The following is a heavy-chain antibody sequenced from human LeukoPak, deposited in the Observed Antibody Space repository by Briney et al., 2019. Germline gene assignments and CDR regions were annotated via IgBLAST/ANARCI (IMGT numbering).Heavy chain of an antibody. CDR3: AKDRNSGWIFDY. J-gene: IGHJ4*02. CDR1: GFTFSSYG. CDR2: ISYDGSNK. Sequence: SGGSLRLSCAASGFTFSSYGMHWVRQAPGKGLEWVAVISYDGSNKYYADSVKGRFTISRDNSKNTLYLQINSLRAEDTAVYYCAKDRNSGWIFDYWGQGTLVTVSS. D-gene: IGHD6-19*01. V-gene: IGHV3-30*18.